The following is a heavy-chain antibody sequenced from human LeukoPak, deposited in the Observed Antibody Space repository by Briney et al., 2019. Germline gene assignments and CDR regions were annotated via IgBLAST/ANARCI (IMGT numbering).Heavy chain of an antibody. D-gene: IGHD5-12*01. CDR3: ATERGSGYSDSRGAFDI. CDR2: INPNSGGT. Sequence: ASVKVSCKASGYTFTGYYMHWVRQAPGQGLEWMGWINPNSGGTNYAQKFQGRVTMTEDTSTDTAYMELSSLRSEDTAVYYCATERGSGYSDSRGAFDIWGQGTMVTVSS. V-gene: IGHV1-2*02. J-gene: IGHJ3*02. CDR1: GYTFTGYY.